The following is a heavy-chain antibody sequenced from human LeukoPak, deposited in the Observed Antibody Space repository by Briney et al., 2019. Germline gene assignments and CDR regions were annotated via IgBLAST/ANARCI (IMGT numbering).Heavy chain of an antibody. CDR1: GGSISSYY. J-gene: IGHJ4*02. Sequence: SEALSLTCTVSGGSISSYYWSWIRQPPGKGLEWIAYIYYSGSTNYNPSLKSRVTISVDTSKNQFSLKLSSVTAADTAVYYCARRYGSGSSGTFDYWGQGTLVTVSS. V-gene: IGHV4-59*01. CDR2: IYYSGST. CDR3: ARRYGSGSSGTFDY. D-gene: IGHD3-10*01.